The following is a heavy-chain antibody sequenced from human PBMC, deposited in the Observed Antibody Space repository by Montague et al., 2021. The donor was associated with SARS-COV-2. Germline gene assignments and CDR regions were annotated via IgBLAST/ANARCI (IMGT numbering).Heavy chain of an antibody. CDR2: IHHGGST. V-gene: IGHV4-34*01. J-gene: IGHJ6*03. Sequence: SETLSLTCAVHGGSFSTYSWNWIRQPPGKGLEWIGEIHHGGSTNYNPSLKSRVTISADTSKNQFSLKLSSVAAADTAVYYCARLGDGVVPSPILGVGPYSPFSYMDVLGQGTTVPVTS. D-gene: IGHD3-10*01. CDR3: ARLGDGVVPSPILGVGPYSPFSYMDV. CDR1: GGSFSTYS.